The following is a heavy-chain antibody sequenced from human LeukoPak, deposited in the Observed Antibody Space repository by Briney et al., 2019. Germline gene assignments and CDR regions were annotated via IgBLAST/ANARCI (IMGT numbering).Heavy chain of an antibody. V-gene: IGHV3-30*02. J-gene: IGHJ4*02. Sequence: GGSLRLPCAASGFTFSSYGMHWVRQAPGKGLEWVAFIRYDGSNKYYADSVKGRLTISRDNSKNTLYLQMNSLRAEDTAVYYCAKIARQLIYYFDYWGQGTLVTVSS. D-gene: IGHD2-21*01. CDR3: AKIARQLIYYFDY. CDR2: IRYDGSNK. CDR1: GFTFSSYG.